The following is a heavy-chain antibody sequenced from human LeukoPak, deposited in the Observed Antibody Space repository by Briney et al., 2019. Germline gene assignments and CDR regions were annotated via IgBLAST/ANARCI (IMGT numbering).Heavy chain of an antibody. D-gene: IGHD6-6*01. Sequence: SETLSLTCAVSGEPFSGYYWGWIRQPPGKGLELIGEINRHGNTDYNPSLKSRVSMSIDTSKNQFSLKLISVTAADTAVYYCARQSIPAGYYYYYMDVWGKGTTVTVSS. CDR1: GEPFSGYY. V-gene: IGHV4-34*01. CDR2: INRHGNT. J-gene: IGHJ6*03. CDR3: ARQSIPAGYYYYYMDV.